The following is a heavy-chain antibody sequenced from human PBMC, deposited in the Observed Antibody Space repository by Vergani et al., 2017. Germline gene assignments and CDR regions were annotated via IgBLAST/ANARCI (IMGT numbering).Heavy chain of an antibody. Sequence: QVQLQESGPGLVKPSQTLSLTCTVSGGSISSGSYYWSWIRQPAGKGLEWIGRIYTSGSTNYNPSLKSRVTMSVDTSKNQFSLKLSSVTAADTAVYYCARGGYSYGYYYYYYMDVWGK. CDR1: GGSISSGSYY. V-gene: IGHV4-61*02. J-gene: IGHJ6*03. CDR2: IYTSGST. CDR3: ARGGYSYGYYYYYYMDV. D-gene: IGHD5-18*01.